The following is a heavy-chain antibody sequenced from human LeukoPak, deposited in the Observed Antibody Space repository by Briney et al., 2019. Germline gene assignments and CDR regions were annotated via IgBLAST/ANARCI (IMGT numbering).Heavy chain of an antibody. V-gene: IGHV3-33*01. CDR1: GFTFSSYG. Sequence: GGSLRLSCAASGFTFSSYGMHWVRQAPGKGLEWVAVIWYDGSNKYYADSVKGRFTISRDNSKNTLYLQMNSLRAEDTAVYYCARVGIVVVPAASVYYYMDVWGKGTTVTVSS. CDR3: ARVGIVVVPAASVYYYMDV. CDR2: IWYDGSNK. J-gene: IGHJ6*03. D-gene: IGHD2-2*01.